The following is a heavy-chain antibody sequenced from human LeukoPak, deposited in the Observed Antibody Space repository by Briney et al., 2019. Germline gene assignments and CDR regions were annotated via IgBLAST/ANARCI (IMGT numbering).Heavy chain of an antibody. CDR3: ARALIVATIPSIYYYYYYGMDV. CDR1: GGSFSGYY. Sequence: ASETLSLTCAVYGGSFSGYYWSWIRQPPGKGLEWIGEINHSGSTNYNPSLKSRVTISVDTSKNQFSLKLSSVTAADTAVYYCARALIVATIPSIYYYYYYGMDVWGQGTTVTVSS. V-gene: IGHV4-34*01. D-gene: IGHD5-12*01. CDR2: INHSGST. J-gene: IGHJ6*02.